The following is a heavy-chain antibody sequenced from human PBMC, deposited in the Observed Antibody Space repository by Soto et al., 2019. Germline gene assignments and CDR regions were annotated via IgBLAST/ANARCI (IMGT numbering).Heavy chain of an antibody. CDR3: ARTDLRFLEWLPYGMDV. CDR1: GFTFSSYS. V-gene: IGHV3-21*01. D-gene: IGHD3-3*01. CDR2: ISSSSSYI. Sequence: PGGSLRLSCAASGFTFSSYSMNWVRQAPGKGLEWVSSISSSSSYIYYADSVKGRFTISRDNAKNSLYLQMNSLRAEDTAVYYCARTDLRFLEWLPYGMDVWGQGTTVTVS. J-gene: IGHJ6*02.